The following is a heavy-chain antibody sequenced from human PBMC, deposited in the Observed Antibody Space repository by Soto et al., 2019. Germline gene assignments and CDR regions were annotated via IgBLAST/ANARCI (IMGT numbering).Heavy chain of an antibody. Sequence: QVQLVESGGGVVQPGRSLRLSCAASGFTFSSYAMHWVRQAPGKGLEWVAVISYDGSNKYYADSVKGRFTISRDNSKNTLYLQMNSLRAEDTAVYYCARCLAVAGLDVWGQGPTVTVSS. CDR1: GFTFSSYA. CDR2: ISYDGSNK. J-gene: IGHJ6*02. V-gene: IGHV3-30-3*01. D-gene: IGHD6-19*01. CDR3: ARCLAVAGLDV.